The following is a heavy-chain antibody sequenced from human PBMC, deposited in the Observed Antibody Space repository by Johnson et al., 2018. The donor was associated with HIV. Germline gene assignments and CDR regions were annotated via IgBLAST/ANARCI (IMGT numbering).Heavy chain of an antibody. CDR2: ISYDGSNK. V-gene: IGHV3-30*04. CDR3: AREAGTAFDI. J-gene: IGHJ3*02. Sequence: QVQLVESGGGVVQPGRSLRLSCAASGFTFSSYAMHWVRQAPGKGLEWVAVISYDGSNKYYADSVKGRFTISRDNSKNTLYLQMNSLRAEDTAVYYCAREAGTAFDIWGQGTMFTVSS. CDR1: GFTFSSYA.